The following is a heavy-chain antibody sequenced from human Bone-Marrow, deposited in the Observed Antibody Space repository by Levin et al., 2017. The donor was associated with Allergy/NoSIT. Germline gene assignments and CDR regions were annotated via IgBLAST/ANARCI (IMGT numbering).Heavy chain of an antibody. CDR3: AKHSDSGWYSGGPNNWFDT. CDR2: ITWNSGNI. D-gene: IGHD6-19*01. CDR1: GFKFDDYG. J-gene: IGHJ5*02. Sequence: TGGSLRLSCAASGFKFDDYGMHWVRQAPGKGLEWVSGITWNSGNIGYADSVKGRFTISRDNAKNSLSLQMNSLRAEDTALYYCAKHSDSGWYSGGPNNWFDTWGQGTLVTVSS. V-gene: IGHV3-9*01.